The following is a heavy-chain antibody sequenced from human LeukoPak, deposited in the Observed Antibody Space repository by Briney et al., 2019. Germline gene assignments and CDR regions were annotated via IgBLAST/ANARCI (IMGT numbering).Heavy chain of an antibody. CDR2: IYYSGST. J-gene: IGHJ2*01. V-gene: IGHV4-31*03. CDR1: GGSISSGGYY. CDR3: ARDTTCCRFVL. Sequence: SETLSLTCSVSGGSISSGGYYWSWLRQHPGKGLEWIGYIYYSGSTYYNPSLKSRVTISVDTSKNQFSLKLSSVTAADTAVYYCARDTTCCRFVLWGRGTLVTVSS. D-gene: IGHD1-14*01.